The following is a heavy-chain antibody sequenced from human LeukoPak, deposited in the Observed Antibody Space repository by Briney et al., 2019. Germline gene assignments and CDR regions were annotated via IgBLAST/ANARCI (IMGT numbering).Heavy chain of an antibody. CDR3: ARGQRGFGCSSTGCYTYYYYMDV. Sequence: ASVKVSCKASGYTFTSYDINWVRQATGQGLEWMGWMNPNSGNTGYAQKFQGRVTITRNTSISTAYMELSSLRSEDTAVYYCARGQRGFGCSSTGCYTYYYYMDVWGKGTTVTVSS. V-gene: IGHV1-8*03. J-gene: IGHJ6*03. CDR2: MNPNSGNT. D-gene: IGHD2-2*02. CDR1: GYTFTSYD.